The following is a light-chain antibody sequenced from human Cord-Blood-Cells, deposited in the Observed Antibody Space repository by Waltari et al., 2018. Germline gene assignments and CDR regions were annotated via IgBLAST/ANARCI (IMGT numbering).Light chain of an antibody. CDR1: QSVLYSSNNKNY. J-gene: IGKJ4*01. CDR2: WAS. CDR3: QQYYSTPPT. V-gene: IGKV4-1*01. Sequence: DIVMTQSPDFLAVSLGERATIHCKSSQSVLYSSNNKNYLTWYQQKPGQPPKLLIYWASTRESGVPDRFSGSGSGTDFTLTISSLQAEDVAVYYCQQYYSTPPTFGGGTKVEIK.